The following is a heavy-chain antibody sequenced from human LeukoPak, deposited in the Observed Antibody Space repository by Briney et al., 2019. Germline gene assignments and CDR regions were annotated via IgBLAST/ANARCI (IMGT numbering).Heavy chain of an antibody. V-gene: IGHV4-59*01. D-gene: IGHD6-13*01. Sequence: PSETLSLTCSVSGGSISSYHWSWVRQPPGKGLEWIGYNYNRGTTNYNPSLKSRATISVDRSKNQFSLSLTSVTAADTAVYYCAREKASAGPHFEHWGRGILVTVSS. CDR1: GGSISSYH. CDR3: AREKASAGPHFEH. CDR2: NYNRGTT. J-gene: IGHJ5*02.